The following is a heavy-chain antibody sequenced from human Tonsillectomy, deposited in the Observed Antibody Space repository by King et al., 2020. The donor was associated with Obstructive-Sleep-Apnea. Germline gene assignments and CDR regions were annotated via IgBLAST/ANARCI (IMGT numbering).Heavy chain of an antibody. V-gene: IGHV4-31*03. J-gene: IGHJ6*02. Sequence: QLQESGPGLVKPSQTLSLTCTVSGGSISRGGYYWSWIRPHPGKGLEWIGYIYYIGSTHYNPSLKSRVTISVDTTKNQFSLKLSSVTAADTAVYYCAREAVLGLYYGMDVWGQGTTVTVSS. D-gene: IGHD6-19*01. CDR1: GGSISRGGYY. CDR3: AREAVLGLYYGMDV. CDR2: IYYIGST.